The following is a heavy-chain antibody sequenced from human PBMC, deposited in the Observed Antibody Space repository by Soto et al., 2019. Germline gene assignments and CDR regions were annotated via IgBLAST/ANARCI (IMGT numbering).Heavy chain of an antibody. CDR3: ARGGTAYYDFWSGHTYLDY. CDR2: INHSGST. CDR1: GGSFSGYY. D-gene: IGHD3-3*01. Sequence: SETLSLTCAVXGGSFSGYYWSWIRQPPGKGLEWIGEINHSGSTNYNPSLKIRVTISVDTSKNQFSLKLSSVTAADTAVYYCARGGTAYYDFWSGHTYLDYWGQGALVTVSS. V-gene: IGHV4-34*01. J-gene: IGHJ4*02.